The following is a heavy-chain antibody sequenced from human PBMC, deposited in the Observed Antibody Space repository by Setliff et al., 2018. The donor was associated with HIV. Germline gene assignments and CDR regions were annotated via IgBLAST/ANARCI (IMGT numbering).Heavy chain of an antibody. D-gene: IGHD3-3*01. Sequence: GASVKVSCKASGGTFSTYAISWVRQAPGQGLEWMGGIIPIFGTANYAQRLQGRVTLTADESTSTAYMELTSLRSDDTAVYYCARTNGYCSGYYTFGADYWGQGTLVTVSS. CDR3: ARTNGYCSGYYTFGADY. J-gene: IGHJ4*02. CDR1: GGTFSTYA. V-gene: IGHV1-69*13. CDR2: IIPIFGTA.